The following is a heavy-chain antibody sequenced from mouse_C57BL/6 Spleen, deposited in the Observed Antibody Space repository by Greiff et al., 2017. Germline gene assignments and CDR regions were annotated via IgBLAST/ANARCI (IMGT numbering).Heavy chain of an antibody. CDR1: GFTFTDYY. Sequence: EVMLVESGGGLVQPGGSLRLSCAASGFTFTDYYMSWVRQPPGKALEWLGFIRNKANGYTTEYSASVKGRFTISRDNSQSILYLQMNALRAEDSATYYCARWYSSSDYFDYWGQGTTLTVSS. V-gene: IGHV7-3*01. D-gene: IGHD1-1*01. CDR3: ARWYSSSDYFDY. CDR2: IRNKANGYTT. J-gene: IGHJ2*01.